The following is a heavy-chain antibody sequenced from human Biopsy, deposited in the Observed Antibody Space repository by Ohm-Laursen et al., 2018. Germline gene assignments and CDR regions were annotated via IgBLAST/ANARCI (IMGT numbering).Heavy chain of an antibody. CDR2: ISYSGTT. CDR3: ARGVPHYDGSGFPLAGYWYFDL. V-gene: IGHV4-31*01. D-gene: IGHD3-22*01. CDR1: GGSIGGGEYY. Sequence: TLSLTRPVSGGSIGGGEYYWNWIRQHPGKGLEWIGLISYSGTTFYNPSLESLLTISIDTSKNHFSLNLRSVTAADTAVYYCARGVPHYDGSGFPLAGYWYFDLWGRGTLVTVSS. J-gene: IGHJ2*01.